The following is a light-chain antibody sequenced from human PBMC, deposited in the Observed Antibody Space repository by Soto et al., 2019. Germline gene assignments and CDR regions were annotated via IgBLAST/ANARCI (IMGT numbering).Light chain of an antibody. Sequence: DIQMTQSPPSLSASVGDRVTITCRASQGIGNSLAWYQQKPGTVPKLLIYSASTLQSGVPSRFSGSGSGTDFILTISSLQPEDSATYYCQQYNSYPLTFGGGTKVEIK. CDR1: QGIGNS. CDR3: QQYNSYPLT. V-gene: IGKV1-27*01. CDR2: SAS. J-gene: IGKJ4*01.